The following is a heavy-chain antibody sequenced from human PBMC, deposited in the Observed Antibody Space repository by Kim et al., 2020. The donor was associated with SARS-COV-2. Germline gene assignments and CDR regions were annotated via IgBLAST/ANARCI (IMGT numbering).Heavy chain of an antibody. CDR1: GYTFAAYA. D-gene: IGHD2-21*02. Sequence: ASVKVSCKASGYTFAAYAISWVRQARGQGLEWMGGIGAYNGMSDYGQTFHDRITMTTDISSSTAYLEVRSLRSDDTAIYYCARGGRGDHFYNGMDVWGQGTAVIVSS. CDR3: ARGGRGDHFYNGMDV. J-gene: IGHJ6*02. V-gene: IGHV1-18*01. CDR2: IGAYNGMS.